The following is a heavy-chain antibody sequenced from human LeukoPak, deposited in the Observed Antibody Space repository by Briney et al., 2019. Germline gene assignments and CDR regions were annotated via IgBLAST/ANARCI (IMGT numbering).Heavy chain of an antibody. V-gene: IGHV5-51*01. D-gene: IGHD5-12*01. J-gene: IGHJ4*02. CDR3: ARQMGVASRKNYFDS. Sequence: GESLKISCQESRYNVTRYWIGWVRQMPGKGLEWMGLLYPRDSDTRYSPSFQGQVTFSADNSINTAYLQWSSLRASDTAIYHCARQMGVASRKNYFDSWGQGTLVTVSA. CDR1: RYNVTRYW. CDR2: LYPRDSDT.